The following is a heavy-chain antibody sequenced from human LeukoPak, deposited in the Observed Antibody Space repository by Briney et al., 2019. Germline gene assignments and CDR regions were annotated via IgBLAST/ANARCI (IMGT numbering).Heavy chain of an antibody. Sequence: GGSLRLSCAASGFTFKDAWMAWVRQAPGKGLDWIGRIRNEVDGATTSYATSVKGRFNISRDDSRNTLYLQMQSLKSEDTALYYCATDRLFHNYWGPGTLVTVSS. CDR1: GFTFKDAW. V-gene: IGHV3-15*01. CDR3: ATDRLFHNY. CDR2: IRNEVDGATT. J-gene: IGHJ4*02. D-gene: IGHD2-21*01.